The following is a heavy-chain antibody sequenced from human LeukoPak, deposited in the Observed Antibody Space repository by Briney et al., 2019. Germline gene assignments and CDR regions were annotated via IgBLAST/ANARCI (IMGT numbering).Heavy chain of an antibody. CDR3: ARRGGSSSRRSPIDY. CDR2: IKQDGSQR. J-gene: IGHJ4*02. V-gene: IGHV3-7*01. CDR1: GFTFSDYW. Sequence: GGSLRLSCTASGFTFSDYWMTWVRQAPGKGPEWVANIKQDGSQRYYVDSVRGRFTISRDNAKNSLFLQMNGLRAEDTAVYYCARRGGSSSRRSPIDYWGQGTLVSVSS. D-gene: IGHD6-6*01.